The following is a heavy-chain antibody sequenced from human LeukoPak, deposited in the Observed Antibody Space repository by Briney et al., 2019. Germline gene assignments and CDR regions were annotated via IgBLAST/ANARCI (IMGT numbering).Heavy chain of an antibody. V-gene: IGHV5-51*03. Sequence: GESLKISCKGSGYSFTSYWIGWVRQMPGKGLEWMGIIYPGDSDTRYSPSFQGQVTISADKSISTAYLQWSSLRASDTAMYYCARRDGYCSSTSCYADYYYGMDVWGQGTTVTVSS. J-gene: IGHJ6*02. CDR2: IYPGDSDT. CDR1: GYSFTSYW. CDR3: ARRDGYCSSTSCYADYYYGMDV. D-gene: IGHD2-2*01.